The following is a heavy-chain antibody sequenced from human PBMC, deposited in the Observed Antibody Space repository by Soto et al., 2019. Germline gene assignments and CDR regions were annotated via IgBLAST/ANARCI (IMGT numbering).Heavy chain of an antibody. D-gene: IGHD5-12*01. CDR3: ARDVGYDYVN. J-gene: IGHJ4*02. V-gene: IGHV3-7*01. CDR2: IKQDGSEK. Sequence: LRVSCAVSGFTITNYWMSWVRQAPGKGLEWVATIKQDGSEKFYVDSVKGRFTISRGNAEKSLYLQMNSLSVEDTAVFFCARDVGYDYVNWGQGTLVTVSS. CDR1: GFTITNYW.